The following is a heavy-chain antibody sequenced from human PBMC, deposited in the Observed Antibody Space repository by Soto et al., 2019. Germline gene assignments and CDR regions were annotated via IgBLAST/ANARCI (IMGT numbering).Heavy chain of an antibody. CDR3: ARAGVRYFGKGGMDV. CDR1: GGTFSSYA. CDR2: IIAVFATP. V-gene: IGHV1-69*13. Sequence: SVKVSCKASGGTFSSYAISWVRQAPGQGLEWMGGIIAVFATPNYAQRFQGRVTITADESTSTSYMELSSLRSEDTAVYYCARAGVRYFGKGGMDVWGQGTTVTVSS. J-gene: IGHJ6*02. D-gene: IGHD3-9*01.